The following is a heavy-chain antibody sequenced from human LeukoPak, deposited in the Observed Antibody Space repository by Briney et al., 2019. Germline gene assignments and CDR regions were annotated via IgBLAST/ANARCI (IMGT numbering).Heavy chain of an antibody. CDR2: ISGSGDII. J-gene: IGHJ3*02. CDR1: GFTFSSYA. Sequence: GGSLRLSCAASGFTFSSYAMSWVRQAPGKGLEWVSYISGSGDIIYYVDSVQGRFTISRDNPKNSLYLQMNNLRAEDTAVYYCARDMSGRYDAFDIWGQGTMVTVSS. V-gene: IGHV3-48*04. D-gene: IGHD1-26*01. CDR3: ARDMSGRYDAFDI.